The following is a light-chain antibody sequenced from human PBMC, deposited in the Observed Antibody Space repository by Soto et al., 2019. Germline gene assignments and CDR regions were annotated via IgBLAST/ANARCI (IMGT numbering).Light chain of an antibody. CDR1: QGISNY. CDR2: AAS. Sequence: DILMTQSPSSLSASVGDRVTITCRASQGISNYLAWYQQKPGKVPKLLIYAASTLQSGVPSRFSGSGPGTDFTLTISSLQPEDVATYYCQKYNSALITFGQGTRLEIK. CDR3: QKYNSALIT. J-gene: IGKJ5*01. V-gene: IGKV1-27*01.